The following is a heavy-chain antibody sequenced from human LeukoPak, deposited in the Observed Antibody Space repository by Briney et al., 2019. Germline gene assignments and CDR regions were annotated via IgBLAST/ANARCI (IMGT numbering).Heavy chain of an antibody. CDR2: INYSGTT. V-gene: IGHV4-59*12. Sequence: SETLSLTCIVSGGSISGYYWSWIRQPPGKGLEWIGYINYSGTTNYNPSLKSRVTISVDTSKSQFSLKLSSVTAADTAIYYCARDYSEEAYPYYFDYWGQGTLVTVSS. D-gene: IGHD2-21*01. CDR1: GGSISGYY. J-gene: IGHJ4*02. CDR3: ARDYSEEAYPYYFDY.